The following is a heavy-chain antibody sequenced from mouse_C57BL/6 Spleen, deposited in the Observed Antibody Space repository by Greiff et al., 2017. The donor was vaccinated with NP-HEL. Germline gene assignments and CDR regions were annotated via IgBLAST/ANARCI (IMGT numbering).Heavy chain of an antibody. CDR1: GYAFSSSW. Sequence: VKLQQSGPELVKPGASVKISCKASGYAFSSSWMNWVKQRPGKGLEWIGRIYPGDGDTNYNGKFKGKATLTADKSSSTAYMQLSSLTSEDSAVYFCARMGTGAMDYWGQGTSVTVSS. CDR3: ARMGTGAMDY. V-gene: IGHV1-82*01. D-gene: IGHD3-3*01. CDR2: IYPGDGDT. J-gene: IGHJ4*01.